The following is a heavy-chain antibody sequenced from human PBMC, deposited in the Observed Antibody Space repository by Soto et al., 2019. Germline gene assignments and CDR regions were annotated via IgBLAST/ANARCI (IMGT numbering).Heavy chain of an antibody. CDR3: ARGRYGSDYYGMDV. D-gene: IGHD3-10*01. CDR1: GFTFDDHG. CDR2: INWNGGST. J-gene: IGHJ6*02. Sequence: EVQLVESGGGVVRPGGSLRLSCAASGFTFDDHGMSWVRQAPGKGLEWVSHINWNGGSTGYADSVKGRFSISRDNAKNALYLQMNSLRAEDTALYYCARGRYGSDYYGMDVWGQGTTVTVSS. V-gene: IGHV3-20*04.